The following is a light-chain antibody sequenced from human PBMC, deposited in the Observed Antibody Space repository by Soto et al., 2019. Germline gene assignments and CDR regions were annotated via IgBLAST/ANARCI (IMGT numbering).Light chain of an antibody. CDR3: QQYPTSPFT. CDR2: GSS. Sequence: EIVLTQSPGTLPLSPGERATLSCRASQSVSSNYLVWYQQKPGQAPRPLIYGSSRRATGIPDRFSGSGSGKDFTLTISRLEPEDCAVYYCQQYPTSPFTFGQGTKLEIK. CDR1: QSVSSNY. J-gene: IGKJ2*01. V-gene: IGKV3-20*01.